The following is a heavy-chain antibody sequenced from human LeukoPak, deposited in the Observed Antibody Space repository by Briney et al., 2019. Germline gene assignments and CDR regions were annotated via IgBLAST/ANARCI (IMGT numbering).Heavy chain of an antibody. Sequence: ASVEVSCKASGYTFTSYGISWVRQAPGQGLEWMGWINPNSGGTDYAQKFQGRVTMTRDTSISTAYMELSRLRSDDTAVYYCARSLRPTHYDILTGYVGDNWFDPWDQGTLVTVSS. CDR2: INPNSGGT. V-gene: IGHV1-2*02. D-gene: IGHD3-9*01. CDR1: GYTFTSYG. CDR3: ARSLRPTHYDILTGYVGDNWFDP. J-gene: IGHJ5*02.